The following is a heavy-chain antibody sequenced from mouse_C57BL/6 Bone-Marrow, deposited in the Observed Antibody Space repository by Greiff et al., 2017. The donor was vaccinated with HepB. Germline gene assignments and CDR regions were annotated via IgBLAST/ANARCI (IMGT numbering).Heavy chain of an antibody. CDR3: ARIYDGYYPYYFDY. Sequence: EVQLVESGGDLVKPGGSLKLSCAASGFTFSSYGMSWVRQTPDKRLEWVATISSGGSYTYYPDSVKGRFTIYRDNAKNTLYLQMRSLKSEDTAMYYCARIYDGYYPYYFDYWGQGTTLTVSS. CDR1: GFTFSSYG. D-gene: IGHD2-3*01. J-gene: IGHJ2*01. V-gene: IGHV5-6*01. CDR2: ISSGGSYT.